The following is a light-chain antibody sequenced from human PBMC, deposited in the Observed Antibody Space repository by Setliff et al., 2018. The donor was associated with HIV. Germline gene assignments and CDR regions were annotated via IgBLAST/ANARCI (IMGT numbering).Light chain of an antibody. CDR1: SSDVGTYNF. V-gene: IGLV2-14*03. CDR3: SSYTSTTPLYV. J-gene: IGLJ1*01. Sequence: QSALTQPASVSGSPGQPITISCTGTSSDVGTYNFVSWYQQHPGKAPKLLIYDVNNRPSGVSNRFSGSKSGNTASLTISGLQAEDEADYHCSSYTSTTPLYVFGTGTKVT. CDR2: DVN.